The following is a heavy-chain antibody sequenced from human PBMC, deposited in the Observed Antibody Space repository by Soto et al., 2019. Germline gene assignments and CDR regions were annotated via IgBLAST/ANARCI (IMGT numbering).Heavy chain of an antibody. CDR1: GGSVSSGSYY. CDR3: AREGGVVAATPYYYYGMDV. J-gene: IGHJ6*02. D-gene: IGHD2-15*01. V-gene: IGHV4-61*01. CDR2: IYYSGST. Sequence: SETLSLTXTVSGGSVSSGSYYWSWIRQPPGKGLEWIGYIYYSGSTNYNPSLKSRVTISVDTSKNQFSLKLSSVTAADTAVYYCAREGGVVAATPYYYYGMDVWGQGTTVTVSS.